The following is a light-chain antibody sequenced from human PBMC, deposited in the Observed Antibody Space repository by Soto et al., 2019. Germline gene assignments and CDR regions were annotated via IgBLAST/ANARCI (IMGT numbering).Light chain of an antibody. CDR1: QSVSSN. Sequence: EIVMTQSPATLSVSPGERATLSCRASQSVSSNLAWYQQKPGQPPRLLIYGASTRATGIPARFSGSGSGTEFALTISSLKFEDFTVYYCQQYNNWPQTFGQGTKV. CDR3: QQYNNWPQT. V-gene: IGKV3-15*01. J-gene: IGKJ1*01. CDR2: GAS.